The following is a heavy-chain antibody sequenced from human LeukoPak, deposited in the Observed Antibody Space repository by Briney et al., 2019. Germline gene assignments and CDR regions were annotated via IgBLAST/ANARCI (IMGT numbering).Heavy chain of an antibody. D-gene: IGHD4-23*01. V-gene: IGHV3-30*04. CDR2: ISHDGSHK. CDR3: ARDPNRLADYGGDYFDH. CDR1: GFTFSSFS. J-gene: IGHJ4*02. Sequence: GGSLRLSCVASGFTFSSFSMHWVRQAPGNGLEWVAVISHDGSHKSYADSVRGRFTISRDNFKNTLSLQMNTLRPEDTALFYCARDPNRLADYGGDYFDHWGQGTLVTVSS.